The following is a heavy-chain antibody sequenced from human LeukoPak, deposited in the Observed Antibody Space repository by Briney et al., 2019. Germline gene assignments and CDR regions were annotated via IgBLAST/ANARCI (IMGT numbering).Heavy chain of an antibody. V-gene: IGHV4-31*01. CDR2: KYYSGSA. Sequence: SQTLSLTCNVSGVSVSDGRYYWTWIRQHPGKGLDGIIYKYYSGSAKYNPSLKSPITISIYTSKNQFSLQLSSVTAADTATYYWAPTYCSGISCLDVFNMWGQGTRVTVSS. CDR3: APTYCSGISCLDVFNM. J-gene: IGHJ3*02. CDR1: GVSVSDGRYY. D-gene: IGHD2-15*01.